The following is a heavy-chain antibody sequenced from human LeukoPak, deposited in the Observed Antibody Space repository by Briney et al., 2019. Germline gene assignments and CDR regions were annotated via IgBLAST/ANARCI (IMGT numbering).Heavy chain of an antibody. CDR3: AREVRGTLSFDY. CDR2: INPNSGGT. J-gene: IGHJ4*02. V-gene: IGHV1-2*02. Sequence: GASVKVSCKASGYTFTGYYIHWVRQAPGQGLEWMGWINPNSGGTYYAQKSQGRVTMTGDTSISTAYMELSRLRSDDTAVYYCAREVRGTLSFDYWGKGTLVTVSS. CDR1: GYTFTGYY. D-gene: IGHD1-1*01.